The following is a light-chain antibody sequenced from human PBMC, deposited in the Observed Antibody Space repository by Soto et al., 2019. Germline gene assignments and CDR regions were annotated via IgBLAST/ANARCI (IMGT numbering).Light chain of an antibody. CDR2: GAS. CDR3: QQYGSSPRT. J-gene: IGKJ2*01. Sequence: EIVLTQSPGTLSLSPGERATLSCRASQTVSTNYLAWYQQKPGQAPRLLIYGASSRATGIPDRFSGSGSGTDSILTISRLEPEDFAVYYCQQYGSSPRTFGQGTKLEIK. V-gene: IGKV3-20*01. CDR1: QTVSTNY.